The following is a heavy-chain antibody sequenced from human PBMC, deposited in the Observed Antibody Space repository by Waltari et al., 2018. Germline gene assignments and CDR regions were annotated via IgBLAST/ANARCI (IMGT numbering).Heavy chain of an antibody. CDR3: ARDELEVVSGVVYYNGMDV. CDR1: GCTFSSYA. D-gene: IGHD2-15*01. CDR2: ISYDGSNK. Sequence: QVHLVESGGGVVQPGRSLRLSCAASGCTFSSYAMHWLRQAPGKGMGWVEVISYDGSNKYYADSVKGRFTISRDNSKNTLYLQMNSLRDEDTAVYYCARDELEVVSGVVYYNGMDVWGRGTTVTVSS. J-gene: IGHJ6*02. V-gene: IGHV3-30-3*01.